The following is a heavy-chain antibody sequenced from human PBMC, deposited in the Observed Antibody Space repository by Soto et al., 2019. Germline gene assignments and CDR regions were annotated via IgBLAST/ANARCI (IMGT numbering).Heavy chain of an antibody. Sequence: GGSLRLSCLASGFTFSDLAMTWVRHVPGRGLEWVASLDGAGVSTYYAESVRGRFSISRDNSQNTLFLQMKRLTVDDTAIYYCAAPRDEYGSGVSWFTYGMDIWGQGTTVTVSS. D-gene: IGHD3-10*01. J-gene: IGHJ6*02. CDR1: GFTFSDLA. CDR3: AAPRDEYGSGVSWFTYGMDI. CDR2: LDGAGVST. V-gene: IGHV3-23*01.